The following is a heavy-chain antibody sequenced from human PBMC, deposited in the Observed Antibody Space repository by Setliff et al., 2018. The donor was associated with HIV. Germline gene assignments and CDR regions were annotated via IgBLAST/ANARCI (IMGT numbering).Heavy chain of an antibody. CDR1: DYSISSRYY. CDR3: AREIQASLDPPYGYNYFDP. D-gene: IGHD3-9*01. V-gene: IGHV4-38-2*02. J-gene: IGHJ5*02. Sequence: PSETLSLTCTVSDYSISSRYYWGWIRQPPGKGLEWIGTIYHSGTTYYNPSLKSRVTISLDTSKTQFSLTLSSVTAADTAVYYCAREIQASLDPPYGYNYFDPWGQGILVTVSS. CDR2: IYHSGTT.